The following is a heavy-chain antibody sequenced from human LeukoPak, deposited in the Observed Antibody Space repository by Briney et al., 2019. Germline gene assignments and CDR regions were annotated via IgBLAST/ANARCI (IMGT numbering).Heavy chain of an antibody. CDR3: ARHKGGSYGYYFDY. V-gene: IGHV4-39*01. Sequence: SETLSLTCTVSGGSISSSSYYWGWIRQPPGKGLEWIGSIYYSGGTYYNPSLKSRVTISVDTSKNQFSLKLSSMTAADTAVYYCARHKGGSYGYYFDYWGQGTLVTVSS. D-gene: IGHD1-26*01. J-gene: IGHJ4*02. CDR1: GGSISSSSYY. CDR2: IYYSGGT.